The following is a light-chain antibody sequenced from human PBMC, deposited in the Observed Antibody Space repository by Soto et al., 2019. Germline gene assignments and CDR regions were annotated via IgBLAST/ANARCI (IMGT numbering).Light chain of an antibody. Sequence: EIVMTQSPSVSPGERATLSCRASQSVSSNLAWYQQKPGQAPRLLIYGASTRATGIPARFSGSGSGTEFTLTISSLQSEDFAIYFCQQYNNWPPDRTFGQGTKVEIK. CDR2: GAS. CDR3: QQYNNWPPDRT. V-gene: IGKV3-15*01. J-gene: IGKJ1*01. CDR1: QSVSSN.